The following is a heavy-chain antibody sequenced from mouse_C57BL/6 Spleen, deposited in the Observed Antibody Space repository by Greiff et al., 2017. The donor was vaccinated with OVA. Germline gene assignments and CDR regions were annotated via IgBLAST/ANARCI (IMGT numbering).Heavy chain of an antibody. J-gene: IGHJ1*03. CDR1: GFSFTSYG. V-gene: IGHV2-9*01. Sequence: QVQLQQSGPGLVTPSQSLSITCTVSGFSFTSYGVDWVRQPPGQGLEWLGVIWGGGSTHYNSALMSRLSISNDNSKSQVFLKRNSLLTDDTAMYYCAKHAGTGTRYWYFDVWGTGTTVTVSA. CDR2: IWGGGST. CDR3: AKHAGTGTRYWYFDV. D-gene: IGHD4-1*01.